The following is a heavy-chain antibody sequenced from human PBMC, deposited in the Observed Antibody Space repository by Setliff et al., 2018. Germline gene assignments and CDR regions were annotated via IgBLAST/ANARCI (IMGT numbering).Heavy chain of an antibody. V-gene: IGHV1-2*04. J-gene: IGHJ4*02. CDR2: INPNSGGA. CDR1: GYTFTGYY. CDR3: ARQQWLVGGFDY. Sequence: ASVKVSCKASGYTFTGYYMHWVRQAPGQGLEWVGWINPNSGGANYAQKLQGWVTMTRDTSISTAYMELSRLRSDDTAVYYCARQQWLVGGFDYWGQGTQVTVSS. D-gene: IGHD6-19*01.